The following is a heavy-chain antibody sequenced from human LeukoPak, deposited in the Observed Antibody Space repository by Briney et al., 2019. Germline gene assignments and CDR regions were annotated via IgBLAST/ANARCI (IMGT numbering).Heavy chain of an antibody. D-gene: IGHD6-19*01. J-gene: IGHJ4*02. V-gene: IGHV1-8*01. Sequence: ASVKVSCKASGYTFTSYHINWVRQATGQGLEWMGWMNPNSGNTGYAQKLQGRVTMTTDTSTSTAYMELRSLRSDDTAVYYCARDYPGIAVAGDYWGQGTLVTVSS. CDR2: MNPNSGNT. CDR3: ARDYPGIAVAGDY. CDR1: GYTFTSYH.